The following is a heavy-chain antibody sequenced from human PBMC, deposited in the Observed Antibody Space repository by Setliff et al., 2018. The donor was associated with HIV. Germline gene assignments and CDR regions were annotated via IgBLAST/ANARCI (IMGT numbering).Heavy chain of an antibody. V-gene: IGHV1-18*01. CDR2: ISAYNGNT. CDR1: GYTFTSYG. CDR3: ARDGAHYYDSSGFPYNWFDP. J-gene: IGHJ5*02. D-gene: IGHD3-22*01. Sequence: ASVKVSCKASGYTFTSYGISWVRQAPGQGLEWMGWISAYNGNTNYAQKLQGRVTMTTDTSTSTAYMELRSLRSEDTALYYCARDGAHYYDSSGFPYNWFDPWGQGTLVTVSS.